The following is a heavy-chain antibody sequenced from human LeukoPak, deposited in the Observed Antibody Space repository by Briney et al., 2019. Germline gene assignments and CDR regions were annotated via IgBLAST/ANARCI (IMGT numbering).Heavy chain of an antibody. CDR3: ARGGIAESFDS. V-gene: IGHV3-66*01. CDR1: GFTVSSKY. Sequence: GESLTLSCAASGFTVSSKYMSCVRQAPAQGLDLVSVIYSGGSTYYAGSVKGRFTISRDTSKNTLYLQMNSLRAEDTAVYYCARGGIAESFDSWGQGTLVTVSS. CDR2: IYSGGST. J-gene: IGHJ4*02. D-gene: IGHD6-13*01.